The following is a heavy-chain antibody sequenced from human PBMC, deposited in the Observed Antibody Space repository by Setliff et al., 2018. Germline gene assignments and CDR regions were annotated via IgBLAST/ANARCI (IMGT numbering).Heavy chain of an antibody. CDR1: GFTFSTYS. J-gene: IGHJ4*02. V-gene: IGHV3-21*01. CDR2: ISPSSSHI. CDR3: ARDIDTTSHYGMFDY. D-gene: IGHD3-9*01. Sequence: GGSLRLSCAASGFTFSTYSLIWVRQAPGTGLEWVSSISPSSSHIYYADSAEGRFTIARDNAKNSLYLQLNSLRAEDTAVYYCARDIDTTSHYGMFDYWGQGALVTVSS.